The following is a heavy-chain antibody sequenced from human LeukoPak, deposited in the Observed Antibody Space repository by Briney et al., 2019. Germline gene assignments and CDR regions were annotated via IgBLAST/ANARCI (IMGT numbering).Heavy chain of an antibody. V-gene: IGHV3-48*01. J-gene: IGHJ6*02. CDR1: GFTFSDYS. CDR2: IGIDSGNT. Sequence: GGSLRLSCAASGFTFSDYSMNWVRQAPGKGLEWISYIGIDSGNTNYADSVKGRFTISGDKAKNSLYLQMNSLRVEDTAVYYCARDAYYYYGMDVWGQGTTVTVSS. CDR3: ARDAYYYYGMDV.